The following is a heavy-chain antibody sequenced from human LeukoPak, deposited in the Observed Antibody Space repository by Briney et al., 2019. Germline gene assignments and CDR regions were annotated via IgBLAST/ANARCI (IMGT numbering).Heavy chain of an antibody. V-gene: IGHV1-2*02. CDR1: GYTFTGYY. J-gene: IGHJ4*02. D-gene: IGHD2-2*01. CDR3: ARELCSSTSCSIDY. CDR2: INPNSGGT. Sequence: ASVKVSCKASGYTFTGYYMHWVRQAPRQGLEWMGWINPNSGGTNYAQKFQGRVTMTRDTSISTAYMELSRLRSDDTAVYYCARELCSSTSCSIDYWGQGTLVTVSS.